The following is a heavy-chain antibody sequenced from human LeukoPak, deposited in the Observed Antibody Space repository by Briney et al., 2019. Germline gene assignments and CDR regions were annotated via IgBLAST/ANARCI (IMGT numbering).Heavy chain of an antibody. CDR1: GYSISSGYY. CDR2: IYHSGST. Sequence: PSETLSLTCTVSGYSISSGYYWGWIRQPPGKGLEWIGSIYHSGSTYYNPSLKSRVTISGDTSKNQFSLKLSSVTAADTAVYYCAGRPNITMVRGVITYWGQGTLVTVSS. CDR3: AGRPNITMVRGVITY. V-gene: IGHV4-38-2*02. D-gene: IGHD3-10*01. J-gene: IGHJ4*02.